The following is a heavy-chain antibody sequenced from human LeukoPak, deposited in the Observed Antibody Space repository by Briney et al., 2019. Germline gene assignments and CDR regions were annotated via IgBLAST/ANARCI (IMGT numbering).Heavy chain of an antibody. D-gene: IGHD3-22*01. CDR1: GYTFTSYY. Sequence: ASVKVSCKASGYTFTSYYMHWVREAPGQGREWMGIINPSGGSTSYAQKFQGRVTMTRDTSTSTVYMELSSLSSEDTAVYSCARQLITMIVVDAFDIWGQGTMVTVSS. J-gene: IGHJ3*02. CDR2: INPSGGST. V-gene: IGHV1-46*01. CDR3: ARQLITMIVVDAFDI.